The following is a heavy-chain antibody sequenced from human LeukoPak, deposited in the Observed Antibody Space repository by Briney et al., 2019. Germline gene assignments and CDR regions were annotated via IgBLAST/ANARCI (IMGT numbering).Heavy chain of an antibody. CDR3: ARVVRYQQPYYYYYYMDV. Sequence: PSETLSLTCAVYGGSFSGYYWSWIRQPPGKGLEWIGEINHSGSTNYNPSLKSRVTISVDTSKNQFSLKLSSVTAADTAVYYCARVVRYQQPYYYYYYMDVWGKGTTVTVSS. CDR1: GGSFSGYY. D-gene: IGHD2-2*01. V-gene: IGHV4-34*01. CDR2: INHSGST. J-gene: IGHJ6*03.